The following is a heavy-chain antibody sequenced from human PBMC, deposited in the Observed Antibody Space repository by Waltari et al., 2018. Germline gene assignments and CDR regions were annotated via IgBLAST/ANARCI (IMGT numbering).Heavy chain of an antibody. V-gene: IGHV4-34*01. CDR1: GGSFSGYY. Sequence: QVQLQQWGAGLLTPSETLSLTCAVYGGSFSGYYWSWSRQPPGKGLEWIGEINHSGSTNYNPSLKSRVTISVDTSKNQFSLKLSSVTAADTAVYYCARSGWFPTYNWFDPWGQGTLVTVSS. D-gene: IGHD2-15*01. CDR2: INHSGST. J-gene: IGHJ5*02. CDR3: ARSGWFPTYNWFDP.